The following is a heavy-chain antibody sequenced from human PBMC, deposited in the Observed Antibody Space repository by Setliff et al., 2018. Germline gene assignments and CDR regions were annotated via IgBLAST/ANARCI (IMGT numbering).Heavy chain of an antibody. D-gene: IGHD5-18*01. CDR3: ASTRPHTGLWEYYYYYMDV. CDR2: INHSGST. V-gene: IGHV4-34*01. J-gene: IGHJ6*03. Sequence: SETLSLTCAVYGGSFSGYYWSWIRQPPGKGLEWIGEINHSGSTNYNPSLKSRVTISVDTSKNQFSLKLSSVTAADKAVYYCASTRPHTGLWEYYYYYMDVWGKGTTVTVSS. CDR1: GGSFSGYY.